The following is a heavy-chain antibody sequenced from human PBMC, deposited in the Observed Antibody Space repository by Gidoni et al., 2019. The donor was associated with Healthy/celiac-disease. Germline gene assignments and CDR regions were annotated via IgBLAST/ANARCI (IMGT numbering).Heavy chain of an antibody. Sequence: EVQLVESGGGLVQPGGSLRLSCAASGFTFSSYAMSWVRQAPGKGLEWVSAISGSGGSTYYADSVKGRFTISRDNSKNTLYLQMNSLRAEDTAVYYCAKGIRYFDWLLSQSSPPYYYYGMDVWGQGTTVTVSS. D-gene: IGHD3-9*01. CDR2: ISGSGGST. V-gene: IGHV3-23*04. CDR1: GFTFSSYA. J-gene: IGHJ6*02. CDR3: AKGIRYFDWLLSQSSPPYYYYGMDV.